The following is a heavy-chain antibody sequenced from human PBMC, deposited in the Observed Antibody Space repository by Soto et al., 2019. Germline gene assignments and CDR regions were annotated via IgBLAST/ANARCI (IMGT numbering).Heavy chain of an antibody. V-gene: IGHV1-46*01. CDR3: ARDLCSGGSCYPRRDWFDP. D-gene: IGHD2-15*01. Sequence: QVQLVQSGAEVKKPGASVKVSCKASGYTFTNYYMHWVRQAPGQGLEWMGIINPSGRSTTYAQKFQGRVTMTGDTSTSTVYMELSSLRSEDTAVYYCARDLCSGGSCYPRRDWFDPWGQGTLVTVSS. CDR1: GYTFTNYY. J-gene: IGHJ5*02. CDR2: INPSGRST.